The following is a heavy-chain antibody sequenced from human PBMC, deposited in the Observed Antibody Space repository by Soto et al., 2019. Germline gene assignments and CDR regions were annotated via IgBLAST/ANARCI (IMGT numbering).Heavy chain of an antibody. Sequence: QVQLVQSGAEVRKPGASVKVSCKASGSTFSTSGMSWLRQAPGQGLEWMGWISTYNGDTNDAPKFQDRVTMTSDTSTSTVYMELRSLRSDDTAVYYCARAGAAPYYYYGMDVWGQGTMVTVSS. CDR2: ISTYNGDT. V-gene: IGHV1-18*01. J-gene: IGHJ6*02. CDR3: ARAGAAPYYYYGMDV. D-gene: IGHD2-15*01. CDR1: GSTFSTSG.